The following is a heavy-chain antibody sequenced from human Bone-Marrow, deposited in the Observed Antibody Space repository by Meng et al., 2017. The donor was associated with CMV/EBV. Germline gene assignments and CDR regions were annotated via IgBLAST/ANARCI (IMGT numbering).Heavy chain of an antibody. CDR2: ISYGGST. J-gene: IGHJ4*02. CDR3: ARATRDYYYDSSGYYYFAY. Sequence: SETLSLTCTVSGASISSSSYFWDWIRQPPGKGLEWIGSISYGGSTYYNSSLKSRVTISVDMSKNQFTLKLSSVTAADTAVYYCARATRDYYYDSSGYYYFAYWGQGQLVNVSS. CDR1: GASISSSSYF. D-gene: IGHD3-22*01. V-gene: IGHV4-39*06.